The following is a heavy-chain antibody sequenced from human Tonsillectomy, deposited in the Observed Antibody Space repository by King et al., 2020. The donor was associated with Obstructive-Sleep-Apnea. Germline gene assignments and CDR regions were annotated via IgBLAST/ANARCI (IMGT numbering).Heavy chain of an antibody. J-gene: IGHJ6*02. CDR2: IRGRGGST. V-gene: IGHV3-23*04. Sequence: VQLVESGGGLVQPGGSLRLSCATSGFTFSSYAMSWVRQAPGKGLEWVSGIRGRGGSTYYADSLKGRFTISRDNSKNTLYLQMNSLRAEDTAVYYCAKEWYYDILTGHYSGARDYGLDVWGQGTTVTVSS. CDR1: GFTFSSYA. CDR3: AKEWYYDILTGHYSGARDYGLDV. D-gene: IGHD3-9*01.